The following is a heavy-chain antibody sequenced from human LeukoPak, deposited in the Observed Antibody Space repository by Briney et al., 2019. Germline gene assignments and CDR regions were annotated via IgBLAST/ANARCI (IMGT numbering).Heavy chain of an antibody. CDR2: IYATET. J-gene: IGHJ4*02. CDR3: ARHQGWLQWEY. V-gene: IGHV4-59*10. CDR1: GGSFSGYY. D-gene: IGHD5-24*01. Sequence: SETLSLTCAVYGGSFSGYYWSWIRQPAGKGLEWIGRIYATETDFNPSLKSRLTMSIDTSKNQFSLKLRSVTAADTGVYYCARHQGWLQWEYWGQGTLVIVSS.